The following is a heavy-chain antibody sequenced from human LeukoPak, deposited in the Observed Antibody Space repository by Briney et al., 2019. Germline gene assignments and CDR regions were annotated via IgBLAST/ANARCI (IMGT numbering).Heavy chain of an antibody. CDR3: ARRQWLVPFDY. Sequence: IRQPPGXXXEWIGEINHSGSTNYNPSLKSRVTISVDTSKNQFSLKLSSVTAADTAVYYCARRQWLVPFDYWGQGTLVTVSS. CDR2: INHSGST. D-gene: IGHD6-19*01. J-gene: IGHJ4*02. V-gene: IGHV4-34*01.